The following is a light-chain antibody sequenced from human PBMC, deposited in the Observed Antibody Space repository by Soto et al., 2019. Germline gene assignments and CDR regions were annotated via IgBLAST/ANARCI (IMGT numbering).Light chain of an antibody. CDR1: QGISSN. CDR2: AAS. V-gene: IGKV1-8*01. CDR3: QQYYSYAYT. J-gene: IGKJ2*01. Sequence: AIRMTQSPSSFSASTGDRVTITCRTSQGISSNLAWYQQKPGKAPKLLIYAASTLQSGVPSRFGGSGSWTDFTLTISCLQAEDFATYYCQQYYSYAYTFGQGTKLEIK.